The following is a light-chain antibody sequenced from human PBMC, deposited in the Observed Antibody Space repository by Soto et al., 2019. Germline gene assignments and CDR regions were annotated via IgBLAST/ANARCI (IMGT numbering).Light chain of an antibody. V-gene: IGKV3-20*01. Sequence: EIVLTQSPGTLSLSPGERATLSCRASQSVSSSYLAWYQQKPGQAPRLLIYGASSRATGIPERFSGSGSGTDFTITISRLEPEDFAVDCCQQYGSSPSSFGQGTKLEIK. CDR2: GAS. J-gene: IGKJ2*03. CDR3: QQYGSSPSS. CDR1: QSVSSSY.